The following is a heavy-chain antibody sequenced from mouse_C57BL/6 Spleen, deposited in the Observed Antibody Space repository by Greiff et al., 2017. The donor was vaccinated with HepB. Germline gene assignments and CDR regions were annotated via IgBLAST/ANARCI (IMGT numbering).Heavy chain of an antibody. D-gene: IGHD1-1*01. Sequence: EVQLQQSGAELVRPGASVKLSCTASGFNIKDYYMHWVKQRPEQGLEWIGRIDPEDGDTEYAPKFQGKATMTADTSYNTAYLQLSSLTSEDTAVYYCTTYYGSHFAYWGQGTLVTVSA. J-gene: IGHJ3*01. V-gene: IGHV14-1*01. CDR2: IDPEDGDT. CDR1: GFNIKDYY. CDR3: TTYYGSHFAY.